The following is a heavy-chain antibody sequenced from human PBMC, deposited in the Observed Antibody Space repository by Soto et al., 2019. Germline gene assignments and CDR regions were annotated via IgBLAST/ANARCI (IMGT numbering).Heavy chain of an antibody. CDR1: GGYISSSCCH. CDR3: AGHGISGGYSEVFDI. Sequence: SETLSLTCAVSGGYISSSCCHWGWIRKPPGKGLEWIASIKYSGTTFYNPSLKSRVTLSEDTSNTHFALKLSSVPAAETAVYSFAGHGISGGYSEVFDIWGKGTLVTVS. J-gene: IGHJ3*02. V-gene: IGHV4-39*01. CDR2: IKYSGTT. D-gene: IGHD3-10*01.